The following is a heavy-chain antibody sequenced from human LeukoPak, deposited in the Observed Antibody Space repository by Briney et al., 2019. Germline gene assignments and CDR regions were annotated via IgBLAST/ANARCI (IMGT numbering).Heavy chain of an antibody. J-gene: IGHJ4*02. V-gene: IGHV3-64*01. CDR3: AGGSSWYRGIDY. CDR1: GFTFSGYA. CDR2: ISTNGGST. D-gene: IGHD6-13*01. Sequence: GGSLRLSCAASGFTFSGYAIHWVRQAPGKGLEYVSAISTNGGSTYYANSVKGRFTISRDNSKNTLYLQMGSLRAEDMAVYYCAGGSSWYRGIDYWGQGTLVTVSS.